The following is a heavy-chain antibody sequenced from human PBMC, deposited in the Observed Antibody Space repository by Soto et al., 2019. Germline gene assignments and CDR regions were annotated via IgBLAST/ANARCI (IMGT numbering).Heavy chain of an antibody. V-gene: IGHV1-18*01. CDR3: AMVDVYVTPSPQDV. Sequence: QVQLVQSGAEVKNPGASVKASCKASGYTFTRYGIGWARQAPGQGLELMGWINTYNGNTNYAQNVQGRVTLTTDTSTSTAYMELRSLRSNYTAIYYCAMVDVYVTPSPQDVWGQGTTVIVSS. D-gene: IGHD3-16*01. CDR2: INTYNGNT. CDR1: GYTFTRYG. J-gene: IGHJ6*01.